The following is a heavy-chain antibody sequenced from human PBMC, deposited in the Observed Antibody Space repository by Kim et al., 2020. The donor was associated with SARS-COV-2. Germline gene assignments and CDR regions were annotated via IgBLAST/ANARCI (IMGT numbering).Heavy chain of an antibody. J-gene: IGHJ6*02. CDR3: ARVKAYYYYYGMDV. Sequence: SVKVSCKASGGTFSSYAISWVRQAPGQGLEWMGGIIPIFGTANYAQKFHGRVTITADESTSTAYMELSSLRSEDTAVYYCARVKAYYYYYGMDVWGQGTTVTVSS. CDR2: IIPIFGTA. V-gene: IGHV1-69*13. CDR1: GGTFSSYA.